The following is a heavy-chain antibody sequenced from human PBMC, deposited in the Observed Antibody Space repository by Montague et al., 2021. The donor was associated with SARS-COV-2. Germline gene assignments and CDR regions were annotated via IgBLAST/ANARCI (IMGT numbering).Heavy chain of an antibody. Sequence: SETLSLTCTVSGGSISSSDYYWGWIRQPPWKGLEWIGTIYYSGSTYYTPSLKSRVTISVDTSKNQFSLKLTSLTAADTAVYYCARSSGYNYDISYYGMDVWGQGTTVTVSS. D-gene: IGHD5-18*01. J-gene: IGHJ6*02. V-gene: IGHV4-39*01. CDR1: GGSISSSDYY. CDR3: ARSSGYNYDISYYGMDV. CDR2: IYYSGST.